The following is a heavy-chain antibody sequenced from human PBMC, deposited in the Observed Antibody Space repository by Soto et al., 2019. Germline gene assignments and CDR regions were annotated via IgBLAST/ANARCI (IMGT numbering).Heavy chain of an antibody. CDR2: ISGSGGST. J-gene: IGHJ5*02. CDR1: GFTFSSYA. V-gene: IGHV3-23*01. D-gene: IGHD2-15*01. CDR3: AKDAYGSDGSWYGRVKYNGLAP. Sequence: PGGSLRLSCAASGFTFSSYAMSWVRQAPGKGLEWVSAISGSGGSTYYADSVKGRFTISRDNSKNTLYLQMNSLRAEDTAVYYCAKDAYGSDGSWYGRVKYNGLAPWGQGTLVTVSS.